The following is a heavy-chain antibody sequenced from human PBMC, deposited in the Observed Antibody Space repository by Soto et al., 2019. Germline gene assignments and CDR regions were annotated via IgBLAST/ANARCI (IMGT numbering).Heavy chain of an antibody. D-gene: IGHD6-6*01. CDR1: GYTFTRYY. Sequence: QVQLVQSGAEVKKPGASVKVSCKASGYTFTRYYIHWVRQAPGQGLEWMGIINPRGGSTTYAQKFQGRVTLTSDTSTSTAYMELSRLRYEDTAVYFCARDSIVARYYFDYWGQGTPVTVSS. CDR2: INPRGGST. V-gene: IGHV1-46*01. J-gene: IGHJ4*02. CDR3: ARDSIVARYYFDY.